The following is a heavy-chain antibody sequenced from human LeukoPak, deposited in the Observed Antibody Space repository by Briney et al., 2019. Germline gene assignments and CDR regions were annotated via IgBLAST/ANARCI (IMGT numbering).Heavy chain of an antibody. CDR1: GYTFTSYA. J-gene: IGHJ4*02. V-gene: IGHV1-3*03. CDR2: INGGNGNT. D-gene: IGHD3-9*01. Sequence: GASVKVSCKASGYTFTSYAMHWVRQAPGQRLEWMGWINGGNGNTKYSQEFQGRVTITRDTSASTAYMELSSLRSEDTAVYYCASYRLLRYFDWSFDYWGQGTLVTVSS. CDR3: ASYRLLRYFDWSFDY.